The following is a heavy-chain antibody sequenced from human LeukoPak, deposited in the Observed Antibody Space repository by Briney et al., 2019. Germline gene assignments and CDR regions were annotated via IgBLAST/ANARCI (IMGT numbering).Heavy chain of an antibody. CDR2: IYHSGST. CDR3: ARGAATGADY. J-gene: IGHJ4*02. D-gene: IGHD1-26*01. V-gene: IGHV4-4*02. Sequence: SETLSLTCAVSGGSISSSNWWSWVRQPPGKGLEWIGEIYHSGSTNYNPSLKSRVTMSVDTSKNQFSLKLSSVTAADTAVYYCARGAATGADYWGQGTLVTVSS. CDR1: GGSISSSNW.